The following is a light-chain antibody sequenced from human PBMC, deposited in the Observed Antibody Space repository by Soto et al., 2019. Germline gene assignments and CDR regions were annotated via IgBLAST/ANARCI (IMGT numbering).Light chain of an antibody. V-gene: IGKV1-27*01. J-gene: IGKJ3*01. CDR2: AAS. CDR3: QSYGCALPT. CDR1: QAIRTE. Sequence: DIQMPQSPSSLSASVGDRVTMTCRASQAIRTEVAWYQQKPGEVPKLLIYAASTLQSGVPARSSGGGFGTDFTLTISSLRPEDVATNYFQSYGCALPTFGPGTKVDLK.